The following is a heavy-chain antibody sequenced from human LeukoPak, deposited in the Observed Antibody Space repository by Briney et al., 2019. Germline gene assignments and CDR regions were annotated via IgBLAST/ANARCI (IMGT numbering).Heavy chain of an antibody. D-gene: IGHD2-15*01. V-gene: IGHV4-39*01. CDR1: GGSISSSSYY. CDR3: ARHGVVAATYSWFDP. J-gene: IGHJ5*02. CDR2: IYYSGST. Sequence: PSETLSLTCTVSGGSISSSSYYWGWIRQPPGKGLEWIGSIYYSGSTYYNPSLKSRVTISVDTSKNQFSLKLSSVTAADTAVYYCARHGVVAATYSWFDPWGQGTLVTVSS.